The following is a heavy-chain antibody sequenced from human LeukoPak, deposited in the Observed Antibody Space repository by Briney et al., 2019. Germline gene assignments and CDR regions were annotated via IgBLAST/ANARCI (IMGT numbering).Heavy chain of an antibody. D-gene: IGHD1-14*01. CDR3: VRGKKPGWGMSYFDY. Sequence: GGSLRLSCAASRFNFNSFVMGWVRQPPGKVLEWVSSISTSSGYIFYADSLKGRVTISRDNAKNSLYLQMNSLRAEDTAVYYCVRGKKPGWGMSYFDYWGQGILVTVSS. CDR1: RFNFNSFV. CDR2: ISTSSGYI. J-gene: IGHJ4*02. V-gene: IGHV3-21*06.